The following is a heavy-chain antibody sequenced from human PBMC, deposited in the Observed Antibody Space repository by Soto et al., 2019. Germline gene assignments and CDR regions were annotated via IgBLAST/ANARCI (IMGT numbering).Heavy chain of an antibody. V-gene: IGHV3-64D*08. D-gene: IGHD4-17*01. CDR2: ISSNGGST. CDR3: VKDRIPPHLYDYGDYGPFDY. J-gene: IGHJ4*02. CDR1: GFTFSSYA. Sequence: GGPLRLSCSASGFTFSSYAMHWVRQAPGKGLEYVSAISSNGGSTYYADSVKGRFTISRDNSKNTLYLQMSSLRAEDTAVYYCVKDRIPPHLYDYGDYGPFDYWGQGTLVTVSS.